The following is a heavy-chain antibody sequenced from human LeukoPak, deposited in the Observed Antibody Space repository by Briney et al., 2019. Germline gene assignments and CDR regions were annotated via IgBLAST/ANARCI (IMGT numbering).Heavy chain of an antibody. J-gene: IGHJ4*02. V-gene: IGHV1-2*02. D-gene: IGHD3-3*01. CDR3: ARTSVAPREWLPFDY. CDR1: GYTFTGYY. CDR2: INPNSGGT. Sequence: ASVKVSCKASGYTFTGYYMHWVRQAPGQGLEWMGWINPNSGGTNYAQKFQGRVTMTRDTSISTAYMELSRLRSDDTAVYYCARTSVAPREWLPFDYWGQGTLVTVSS.